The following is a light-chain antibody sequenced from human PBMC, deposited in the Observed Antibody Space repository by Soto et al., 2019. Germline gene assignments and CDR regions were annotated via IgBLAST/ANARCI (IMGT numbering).Light chain of an antibody. J-gene: IGKJ1*01. Sequence: DIQMTQSPSSLSALVGDRVTISCRASQGIRTYLNWFHQTPGKAPKLLIYAASTLQSGVPSRFSGNASGTHFTLPISSLHPEDFGTHHCQQRYSIPSTFGQGNKV. CDR1: QGIRTY. CDR3: QQRYSIPST. CDR2: AAS. V-gene: IGKV1-39*01.